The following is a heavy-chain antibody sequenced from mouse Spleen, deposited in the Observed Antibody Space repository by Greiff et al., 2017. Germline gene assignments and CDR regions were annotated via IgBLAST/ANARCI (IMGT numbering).Heavy chain of an antibody. J-gene: IGHJ1*01. V-gene: IGHV5-9-3*01. D-gene: IGHD3-1*01. CDR2: ISSGGGNT. CDR1: GFTFSSYA. Sequence: EVHLVESGGGLVKRGGSLKLSCAASGFTFSSYAMSWVRQTPEKRLEWVATISSGGGNTYYPDSVKGRFTISRDNAKNTLYLQMSSLKSEDTAMYYCARHDPRDFDVWGAGTTVTVSS. CDR3: ARHDPRDFDV.